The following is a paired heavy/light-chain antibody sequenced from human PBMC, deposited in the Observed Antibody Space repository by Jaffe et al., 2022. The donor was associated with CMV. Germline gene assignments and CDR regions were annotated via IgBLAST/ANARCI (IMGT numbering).Heavy chain of an antibody. J-gene: IGHJ4*02. V-gene: IGHV3-66*01. CDR3: ANIGPRGMDFDL. CDR2: IYSAHSGGST. CDR1: GFTVSNNY. D-gene: IGHD1-20*01. Sequence: EVQLVESGGGLVQPGGSLRLSCVVSGFTVSNNYMSWVRQAPGKGLEWVSVIYSAHSGGSTYYADSVKGRFTISRDNPKNTVYLQMNSLRVEDTAVYYCANIGPRGMDFDLWGQGTVVTVSS.
Light chain of an antibody. Sequence: IVLTQSPGTLSLSPGEGATLSCRASQSVSSTYLAWYQQKPGQAPRLLIYGASSRAAGIPDRFSGSGSGTDFTLTISRLEPEDFAVYYCQRYDGSSLFTFGPGTKVDIK. V-gene: IGKV3-20*01. CDR3: QRYDGSSLFT. CDR2: GAS. J-gene: IGKJ3*01. CDR1: QSVSSTY.